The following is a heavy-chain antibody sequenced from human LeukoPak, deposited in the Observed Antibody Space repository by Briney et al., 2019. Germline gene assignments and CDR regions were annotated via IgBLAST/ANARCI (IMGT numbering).Heavy chain of an antibody. J-gene: IGHJ6*03. Sequence: GGSLRLSCAASGFTFSDYWMHWVRHVPGKGLVWVSHINNDGSRTSYADSVKGRFTASRDNDKNTLYLQMNSLRAEDTAVYYCARPPYFDFWSGFYSDHYYYMEVWGKGTSVTVSS. CDR1: GFTFSDYW. CDR2: INNDGSRT. V-gene: IGHV3-74*01. D-gene: IGHD3-3*01. CDR3: ARPPYFDFWSGFYSDHYYYMEV.